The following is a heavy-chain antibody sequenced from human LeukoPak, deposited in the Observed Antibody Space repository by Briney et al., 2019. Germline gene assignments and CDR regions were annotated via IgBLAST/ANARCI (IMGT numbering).Heavy chain of an antibody. CDR2: ILHSGST. CDR1: GGSFSGYY. D-gene: IGHD3-10*01. CDR3: ARGVVRGVNPYYYYYGMDV. V-gene: IGHV4-34*01. Sequence: SESLPLTCAVYGGSFSGYYWSWIRQPPGKGLEWIGEILHSGSTNYNPSLKSRVTISVDTSKNQFSLKLSSVTAADTAVYYCARGVVRGVNPYYYYYGMDVWGQGTTVTGS. J-gene: IGHJ6*02.